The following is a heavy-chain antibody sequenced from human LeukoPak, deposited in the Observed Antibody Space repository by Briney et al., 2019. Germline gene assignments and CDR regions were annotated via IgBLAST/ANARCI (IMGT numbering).Heavy chain of an antibody. Sequence: SETLSLTCAVYGGSFSDYFWSWIRKPPGKGLEWIGNIYYSGSTYYNPSLKSRVTISVDTSKTHFSLKLTSVTAADTAVYYCARLGGDTGGWWAFDYWGQGTLVTVSS. CDR1: GGSFSDYF. CDR2: IYYSGST. J-gene: IGHJ4*02. V-gene: IGHV4-34*01. D-gene: IGHD6-19*01. CDR3: ARLGGDTGGWWAFDY.